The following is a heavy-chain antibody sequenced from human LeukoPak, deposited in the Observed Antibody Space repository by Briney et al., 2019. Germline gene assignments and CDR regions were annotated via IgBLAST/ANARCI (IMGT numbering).Heavy chain of an antibody. CDR2: INHSGST. D-gene: IGHD5-12*01. V-gene: IGHV4-34*01. CDR1: GGSFSGYY. Sequence: SETLSLTCAVYGGSFSGYYWSWIRQPPGKGLEWIGEINHSGSTNYNPSLKSRVTISVDTSKNQFSLKLSSVTAADTAVYYCARDYRGYSGYARAGFAQWGQGTLVTVSS. J-gene: IGHJ4*02. CDR3: ARDYRGYSGYARAGFAQ.